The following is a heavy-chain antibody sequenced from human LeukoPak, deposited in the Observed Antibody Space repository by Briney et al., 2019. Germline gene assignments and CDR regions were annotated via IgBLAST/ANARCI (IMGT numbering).Heavy chain of an antibody. CDR3: AKKRDSSGPEYFQH. D-gene: IGHD3-22*01. Sequence: PGGSLRLSCAASGFTFDDYAMHWVRQAPGKGLEWVSLISWDGGSTYYADSVKGRFTISRDNSKNSLYLQMNSLRAEDTALYYCAKKRDSSGPEYFQHWGQGTLVTVSS. V-gene: IGHV3-43D*03. CDR2: ISWDGGST. CDR1: GFTFDDYA. J-gene: IGHJ1*01.